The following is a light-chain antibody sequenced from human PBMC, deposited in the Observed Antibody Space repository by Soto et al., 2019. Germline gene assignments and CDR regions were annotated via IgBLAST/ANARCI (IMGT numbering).Light chain of an antibody. V-gene: IGLV1-51*01. J-gene: IGLJ2*01. CDR1: SSNIGNNY. CDR3: ATWDTSLSVVL. CDR2: DNY. Sequence: QSMLTQPPSVSAAPGQKVTISCSGSSSNIGNNYVCWYRQLPGTAPKLLIYDNYKRPSGIPDRFSGSKSGTSATLGITGLQTGDEADYYCATWDTSLSVVLFGGGTKLTVL.